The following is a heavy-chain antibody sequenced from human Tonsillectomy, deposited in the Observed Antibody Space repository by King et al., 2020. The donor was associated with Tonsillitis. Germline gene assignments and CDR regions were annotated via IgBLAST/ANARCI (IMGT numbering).Heavy chain of an antibody. Sequence: VQLQESGPGLVKPSETLSLTCGISGYSIDSGFYWGWIRQPPGKGLEWIGTIYRSGSTYYNPSLKSRITVSVDTSKNQFSLRLSSVTAADTAGYYWAGFGLSGTFSTAYYYYAMDVWGPGTTVTVSS. CDR2: IYRSGST. V-gene: IGHV4-38-2*01. CDR3: AGFGLSGTFSTAYYYYAMDV. J-gene: IGHJ6*02. D-gene: IGHD1-26*01. CDR1: GYSIDSGFY.